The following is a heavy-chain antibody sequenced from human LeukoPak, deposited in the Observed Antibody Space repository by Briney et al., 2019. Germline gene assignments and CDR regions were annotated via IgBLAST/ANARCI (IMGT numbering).Heavy chain of an antibody. V-gene: IGHV3-74*01. CDR3: VRVHPFYGWEY. CDR2: INSDGSTT. CDR1: GFTFSSYW. D-gene: IGHD2/OR15-2a*01. J-gene: IGHJ4*02. Sequence: GGSLRLSCAASGFTFSSYWMHWVRQAPGKGLVWVSRINSDGSTTSYADSVRGRFTISRDNAKNKLFLQMNSLRDEDTAVYYCVRVHPFYGWEYWGQGTLVTVSS.